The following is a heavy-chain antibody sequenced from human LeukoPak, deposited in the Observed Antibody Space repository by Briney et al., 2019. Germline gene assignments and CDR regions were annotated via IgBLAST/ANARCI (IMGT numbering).Heavy chain of an antibody. J-gene: IGHJ4*02. Sequence: GEPLKISCKGSGYSFTNYWIAWVRQTPGEGLEWMGITYPGDSDTRYSPSFQGQVTISADKSISTAYLQWSSLKASDTAIYYCARRTDSLVYFDYWGQGTLVTVSS. V-gene: IGHV5-51*01. D-gene: IGHD5-18*01. CDR3: ARRTDSLVYFDY. CDR1: GYSFTNYW. CDR2: TYPGDSDT.